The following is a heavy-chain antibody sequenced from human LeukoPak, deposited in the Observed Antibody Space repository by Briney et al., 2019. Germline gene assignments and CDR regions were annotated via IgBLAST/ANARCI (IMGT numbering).Heavy chain of an antibody. Sequence: GASVKVSCKASGYTFTGYYMHWVRQAPGQGLEWMGGIIPIFGTANYAQKFQGRVTITADESTSTAYMELSSLRSEDTAVYYCARDQRAPPSDNWFDPWGQGTLVTVSS. V-gene: IGHV1-69*13. CDR2: IIPIFGTA. CDR3: ARDQRAPPSDNWFDP. CDR1: GYTFTGYY. J-gene: IGHJ5*02.